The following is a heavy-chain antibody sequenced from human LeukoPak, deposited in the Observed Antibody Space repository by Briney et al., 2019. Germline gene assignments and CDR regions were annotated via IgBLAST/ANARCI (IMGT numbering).Heavy chain of an antibody. CDR2: INPSGGST. CDR1: GYTFTSYY. J-gene: IGHJ4*02. CDR3: ARQYYDSSGYYSPFDY. D-gene: IGHD3-22*01. V-gene: IGHV1-46*01. Sequence: AASVKVSCKASGYTFTSYYMHWVRQAPGQGLEWMGIINPSGGSTSYAQKFQGRVTMTRNTSISTAYMELSSLRSEDTAVYYCARQYYDSSGYYSPFDYWGQGTLVTVSS.